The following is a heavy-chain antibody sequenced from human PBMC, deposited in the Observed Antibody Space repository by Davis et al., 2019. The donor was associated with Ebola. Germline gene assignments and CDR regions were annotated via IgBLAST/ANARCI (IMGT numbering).Heavy chain of an antibody. CDR1: GDSVSSNGAA. J-gene: IGHJ4*02. CDR2: TYYAYAMSRLNE. D-gene: IGHD6-25*01. Sequence: MPSETLSLTCGISGDSVSSNGAAWSWIRQSPSRGLEWLGKTYYAYAMSRLNEDYRPSVKGRLIINADTSKNQVSLQLSSVTPEDTAVYYCVRQRRGRTWDYFDYWGQGILATVSS. V-gene: IGHV6-1*01. CDR3: VRQRRGRTWDYFDY.